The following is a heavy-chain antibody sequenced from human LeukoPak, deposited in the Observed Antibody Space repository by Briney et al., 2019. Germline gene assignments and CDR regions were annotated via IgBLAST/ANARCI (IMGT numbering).Heavy chain of an antibody. J-gene: IGHJ4*02. CDR3: ARDFQSSY. Sequence: GGSLRLSCAASGFTFSSYWMIWLRQAPGKGLEWVANINEDGSEKNYVDSVMGRFTISRDNAKNSLFLQMNSLRAEDTAVYYCARDFQSSYWGQGTLVTVSS. V-gene: IGHV3-7*01. CDR2: INEDGSEK. CDR1: GFTFSSYW.